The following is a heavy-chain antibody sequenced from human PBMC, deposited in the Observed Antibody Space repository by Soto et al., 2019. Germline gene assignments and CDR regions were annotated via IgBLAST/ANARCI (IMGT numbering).Heavy chain of an antibody. CDR3: ASTTYYDFWSGPEFYYYYYGMDV. V-gene: IGHV1-18*04. Sequence: ASVKVSCKASGYTFTSYGISWVRQAPGQGPEWMGWISAYNGNTNYAQKPQGRVTMTTDTSTSTAYMELRSLRSDDTAVYYCASTTYYDFWSGPEFYYYYYGMDVWGQGTTVPVSS. CDR2: ISAYNGNT. J-gene: IGHJ6*02. D-gene: IGHD3-3*01. CDR1: GYTFTSYG.